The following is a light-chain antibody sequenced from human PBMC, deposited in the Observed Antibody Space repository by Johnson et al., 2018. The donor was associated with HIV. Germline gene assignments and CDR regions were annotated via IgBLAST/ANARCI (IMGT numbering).Light chain of an antibody. Sequence: QSVLTQPPSVSAAPGQKVTISCSGSSSNIGNNYVSWYQQLPRSAPKLLIYDNNKRPSGIPDRFSGSKSDTSATLGITGLQTGDEADYYCGTWDSRLSASVFGTGTKVTVL. CDR2: DNN. CDR3: GTWDSRLSASV. CDR1: SSNIGNNY. V-gene: IGLV1-51*01. J-gene: IGLJ1*01.